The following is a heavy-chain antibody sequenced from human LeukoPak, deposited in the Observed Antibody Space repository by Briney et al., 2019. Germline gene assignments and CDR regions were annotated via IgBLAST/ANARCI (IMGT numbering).Heavy chain of an antibody. V-gene: IGHV3-48*01. D-gene: IGHD1-26*01. J-gene: IGHJ4*02. CDR2: ISSSSSTI. CDR3: ARLIVGAIDY. CDR1: GLTFSSYS. Sequence: PGGSLRLSCAASGLTFSSYSMNWVRQAPGKGLEWVSYISSSSSTIYYADSVKGRFTISRDNAKNSLYLQMNSLRAEDTAVYYCARLIVGAIDYWGQGTLVTVSS.